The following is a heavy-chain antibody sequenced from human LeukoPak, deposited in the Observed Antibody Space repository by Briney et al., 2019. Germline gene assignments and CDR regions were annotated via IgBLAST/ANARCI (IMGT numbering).Heavy chain of an antibody. D-gene: IGHD3-3*01. CDR2: ISWNSGSI. J-gene: IGHJ3*02. CDR3: AKGGFTIEGAFDI. V-gene: IGHV3-9*03. CDR1: GFTFDDYA. Sequence: PGGSLRLSCAASGFTFDDYAMHWVRQAPGKGLEWVSGISWNSGSIGYADSVKGRFTISRDNAKNSLYLQMNSLRAEDMALYYCAKGGFTIEGAFDIWGQGTMVTVSS.